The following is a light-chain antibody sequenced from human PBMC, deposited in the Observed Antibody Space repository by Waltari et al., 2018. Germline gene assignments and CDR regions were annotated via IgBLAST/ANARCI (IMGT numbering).Light chain of an antibody. CDR2: KTS. CDR3: QRYESYPFT. Sequence: DIQMTQSPSTLSASVGAIVTITCRASQSFLDWLAWYQQKPGKAPKLLIYKTSSLKSGVPSRFSGSASGTEFTLTISSLQPDDFATYYCQRYESYPFTFGGGTKVEIK. J-gene: IGKJ4*01. V-gene: IGKV1-5*03. CDR1: QSFLDW.